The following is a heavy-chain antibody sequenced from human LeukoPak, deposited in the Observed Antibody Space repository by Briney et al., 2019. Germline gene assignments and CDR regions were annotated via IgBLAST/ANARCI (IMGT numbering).Heavy chain of an antibody. CDR1: KYSFTSYW. V-gene: IGHV5-51*01. D-gene: IGHD1-26*01. Sequence: GESLKISCKGSKYSFTSYWFAWLRQMPGKGPEWMGIIYPGDSDTRYSPSFQGQVTISADKSINTAYLQWSSLKASDTAMYYCARQSGSYYSPLDYWGQGALVTVSS. CDR3: ARQSGSYYSPLDY. CDR2: IYPGDSDT. J-gene: IGHJ4*02.